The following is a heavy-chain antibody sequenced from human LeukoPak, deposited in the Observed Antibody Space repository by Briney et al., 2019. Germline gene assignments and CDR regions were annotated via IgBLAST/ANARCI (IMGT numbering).Heavy chain of an antibody. CDR2: IYTSGST. V-gene: IGHV4-61*02. D-gene: IGHD6-19*01. J-gene: IGHJ3*02. Sequence: PSETLSLTCTVSGGSISSGSYYWSWIRQPAGKGLEWIGRIYTSGSTNYNPPLKSRVTISVDTSKNQFSLKLSSVTAADTAVYYCARESTETGQWQVLFDIWGQGTMVTVSS. CDR3: ARESTETGQWQVLFDI. CDR1: GGSISSGSYY.